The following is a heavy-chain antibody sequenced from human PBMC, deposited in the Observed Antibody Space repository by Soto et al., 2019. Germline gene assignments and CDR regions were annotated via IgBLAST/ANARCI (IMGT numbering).Heavy chain of an antibody. CDR1: GGTFSSYT. D-gene: IGHD5-18*01. J-gene: IGHJ4*02. CDR2: IIPILGIA. CDR3: ARETGGYSYDYDY. Sequence: QVQLVQSGAEVKKPGSSVKVSCKASGGTFSSYTISWVRQAPGQGLEWMGRIIPILGIANYAQKFQGRVTITADKSTSTAYMELSSLRSEDTAVYYCARETGGYSYDYDYWGQGTLVTVSS. V-gene: IGHV1-69*08.